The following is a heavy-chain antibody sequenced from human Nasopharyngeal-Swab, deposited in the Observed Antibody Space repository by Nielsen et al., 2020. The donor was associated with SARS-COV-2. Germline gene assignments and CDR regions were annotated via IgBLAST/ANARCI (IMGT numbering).Heavy chain of an antibody. V-gene: IGHV1-69*06. CDR2: IIPIFGTA. J-gene: IGHJ4*02. D-gene: IGHD3-22*01. CDR1: GGTFSSYA. Sequence: SVKVSCKASGGTFSSYAISWVRQAPGQGLEWMGGIIPIFGTANYAQKSQGRVTITADKSTSTAYMELSSLRSEDTAVYYCARARYYDSSGYYYYFDYWGQGTLVTVSS. CDR3: ARARYYDSSGYYYYFDY.